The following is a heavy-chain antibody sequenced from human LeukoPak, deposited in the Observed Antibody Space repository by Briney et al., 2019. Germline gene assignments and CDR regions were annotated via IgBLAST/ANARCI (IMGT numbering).Heavy chain of an antibody. CDR2: INHSGST. J-gene: IGHJ4*02. D-gene: IGHD1-14*01. CDR1: GGSFSGYY. Sequence: PSETLSLTCAGYGGSFSGYYWSWIRQPPGKGLEWIGEINHSGSTNYNPSLKSRVTISVDTSKNQFSLKLSSVTAADTAVYYCARDRRNSPFDYWGQGTLVTVSS. CDR3: ARDRRNSPFDY. V-gene: IGHV4-34*01.